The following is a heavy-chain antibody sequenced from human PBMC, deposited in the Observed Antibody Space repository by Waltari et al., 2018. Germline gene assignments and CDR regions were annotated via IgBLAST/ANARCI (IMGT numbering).Heavy chain of an antibody. CDR3: ARGMSSVWYGPFDY. V-gene: IGHV4-59*08. D-gene: IGHD6-19*01. CDR2: VYYTGNT. CDR1: GGSINIYY. J-gene: IGHJ4*02. Sequence: QVQLQESGPGLVKPSETLSLTCTVSGGSINIYYWSWIRQPPGKGLECIGYVYYTGNTIYNPSLESRVTLSADTSKNQVSLRLRSGTAADTAVYYCARGMSSVWYGPFDYWGQGTLVTVSS.